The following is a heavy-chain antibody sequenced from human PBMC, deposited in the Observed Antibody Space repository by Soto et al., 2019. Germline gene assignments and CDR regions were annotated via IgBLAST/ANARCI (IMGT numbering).Heavy chain of an antibody. CDR2: ISAYNGNT. CDR3: ARDGYCSSTSCLGDYYYYYGMDV. Sequence: QVQLVQSGAEVKKPGASVKVSCKASGYTFTSYGISWVRQAPGQGLEWMGGISAYNGNTNYAQKLQGRVTMTTDTSTSTAYMELRSLRSDDTAVYYCARDGYCSSTSCLGDYYYYYGMDVWGQGTTVTVSS. D-gene: IGHD2-2*03. CDR1: GYTFTSYG. V-gene: IGHV1-18*01. J-gene: IGHJ6*02.